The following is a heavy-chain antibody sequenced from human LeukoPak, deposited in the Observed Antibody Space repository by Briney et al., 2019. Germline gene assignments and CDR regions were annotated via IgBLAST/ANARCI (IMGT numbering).Heavy chain of an antibody. CDR3: ARDTGWDQFDY. CDR2: IYYSGST. D-gene: IGHD1-26*01. J-gene: IGHJ4*02. Sequence: PSQTLSLTCTVSGGPISSGDYYWSWIRQPPGKGLEWIGYIYYSGSTYYNPSLKSRVTISVDTSKNQFSLKLSSVTAADTAVYYCARDTGWDQFDYWGRGTLVTVSS. CDR1: GGPISSGDYY. V-gene: IGHV4-30-4*01.